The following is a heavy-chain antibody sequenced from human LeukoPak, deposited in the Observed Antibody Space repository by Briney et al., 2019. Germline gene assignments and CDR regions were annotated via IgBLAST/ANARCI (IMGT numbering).Heavy chain of an antibody. CDR1: EFTFSSYA. CDR2: ISGDGVST. V-gene: IGHV3-43*02. Sequence: PGGSLRLSCAASEFTFSSYAMQWVRQAPGKGLEWVSLISGDGVSTFYADSVKGRFSISRDNSKNSLSLEMNSLRTEDTAMYYCARESGKFDYWGQGTLVAVSS. J-gene: IGHJ4*02. CDR3: ARESGKFDY.